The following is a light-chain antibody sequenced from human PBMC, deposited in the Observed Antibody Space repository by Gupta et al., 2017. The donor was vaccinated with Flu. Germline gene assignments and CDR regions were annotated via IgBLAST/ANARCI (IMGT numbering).Light chain of an antibody. J-gene: IGKJ1*01. CDR1: QSLLSSAHNANA. V-gene: IGKV4-1*01. Sequence: DIVMTQSPDSLAVSLGERAAINCKSSQSLLSSAHNANAVAWYQQKPGQPPKLLIYWASTRGSGAPDRFSGSGSETDFTLTINSLQAEDVAVYYCQQYYASPQTFGQGAKVEIK. CDR2: WAS. CDR3: QQYYASPQT.